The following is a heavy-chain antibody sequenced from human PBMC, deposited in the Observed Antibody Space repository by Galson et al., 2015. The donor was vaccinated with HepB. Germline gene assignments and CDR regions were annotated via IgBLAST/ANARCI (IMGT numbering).Heavy chain of an antibody. D-gene: IGHD2-2*01. V-gene: IGHV3-21*01. CDR3: ARDSPGCSSTSCSYPDYYYYGMDV. CDR2: ISSSSSYI. J-gene: IGHJ6*02. CDR1: GFTFSSYS. Sequence: SLRLSCAASGFTFSSYSMNWVRQAPGKGLEWVSSISSSSSYIYYADSVKGRFTISRDNAKNSLYLQMNSLRAEDTAVYYCARDSPGCSSTSCSYPDYYYYGMDVWGQGTTVTVSS.